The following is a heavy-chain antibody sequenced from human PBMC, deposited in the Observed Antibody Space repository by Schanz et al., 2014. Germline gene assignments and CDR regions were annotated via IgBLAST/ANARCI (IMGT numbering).Heavy chain of an antibody. D-gene: IGHD2-2*01. V-gene: IGHV3-7*03. CDR1: RFTFSNYW. CDR3: AKRCSSTSCSHGAFDI. CDR2: INNDGSQK. J-gene: IGHJ3*02. Sequence: EVQLVESGGGLVQPGGSLRLACAASRFTFSNYWVGWVRQAPGKGLESVASINNDGSQKFYVDSVKGRFTISRHNSKNTLYLQMNSLRDEDTAMYYCAKRCSSTSCSHGAFDIWGQGTMVTVSS.